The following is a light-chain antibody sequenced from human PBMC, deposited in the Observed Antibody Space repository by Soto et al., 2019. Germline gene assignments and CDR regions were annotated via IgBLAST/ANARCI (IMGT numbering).Light chain of an antibody. CDR3: GTWESSRNWV. Sequence: QSVLTQPPSVSGTPGQTVSISCSGSASNLGGNPVNWYQHLPGAAPKLLIYDNIKRPSGIPDRFSGSKSGTSATLVITGLQTGDEADYYCGTWESSRNWVFGGGTKLTVL. CDR2: DNI. CDR1: ASNLGGNP. J-gene: IGLJ3*02. V-gene: IGLV1-51*01.